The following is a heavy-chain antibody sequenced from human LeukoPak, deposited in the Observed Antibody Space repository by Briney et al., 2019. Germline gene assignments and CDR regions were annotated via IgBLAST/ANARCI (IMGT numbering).Heavy chain of an antibody. V-gene: IGHV4-34*01. CDR1: GGSFSGYY. J-gene: IGHJ2*01. CDR3: ARHTPYYDILTGYYKSSKYFDL. Sequence: PSETLSLTCAVYGGSFSGYYWSWIRQPPGKGLEWIGEINHSGSTNYNPSLKSRVTISVDTSKNQFSLKLSSVTAADTAVYYCARHTPYYDILTGYYKSSKYFDLWGRGTLVTVSS. D-gene: IGHD3-9*01. CDR2: INHSGST.